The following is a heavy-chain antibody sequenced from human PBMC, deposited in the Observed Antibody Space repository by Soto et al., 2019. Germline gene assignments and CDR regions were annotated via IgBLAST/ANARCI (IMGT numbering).Heavy chain of an antibody. D-gene: IGHD3-22*01. CDR2: IYYIGST. CDR3: ARHLGYDTSGYYRNWFDP. CDR1: GGSISRYY. Sequence: SETLSLTCTVSGGSISRYYWRLIRQPPGKGLEWIGYIYYIGSTNYNPSLKSRVTISVDTSKNQFSLKLSSVTAADTAVYYCARHLGYDTSGYYRNWFDPWGQGTLVTVS. J-gene: IGHJ5*02. V-gene: IGHV4-59*08.